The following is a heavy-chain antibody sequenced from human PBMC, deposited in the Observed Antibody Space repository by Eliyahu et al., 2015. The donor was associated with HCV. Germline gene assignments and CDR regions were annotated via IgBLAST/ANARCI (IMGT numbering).Heavy chain of an antibody. J-gene: IGHJ2*01. CDR1: GLPFDDYA. D-gene: IGHD5-12*01. CDR3: AKDYVRRGQSGYGNWYYDL. CDR2: ITWDSGSI. V-gene: IGHV3-9*01. Sequence: EVNLLESGGDLEQPGRSLRLSCTASGLPFDDYAFHWVRQAPGKGLEWVSSITWDSGSIYYADSVKGRFTISRDNAKNSLYLQMNSLRVEDTALYYCAKDYVRRGQSGYGNWYYDLWGRGTLVTVS.